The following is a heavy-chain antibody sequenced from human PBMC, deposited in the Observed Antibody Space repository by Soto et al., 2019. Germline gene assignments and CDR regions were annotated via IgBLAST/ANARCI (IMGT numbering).Heavy chain of an antibody. CDR2: IATTGSTT. V-gene: IGHV3-23*01. CDR3: AKYEMEGAIESYYFDF. J-gene: IGHJ4*02. D-gene: IGHD2-15*01. CDR1: GFTFNAYA. Sequence: EVQLLESGGGLVQPGGSLRLSCEASGFTFNAYALTWLRQAPGKGLEWVSVIATTGSTTYYSDSVKGRFIISRDNSKNTLYLQMNRLRAEDTAVYFFAKYEMEGAIESYYFDFWCQGTPVPVSS.